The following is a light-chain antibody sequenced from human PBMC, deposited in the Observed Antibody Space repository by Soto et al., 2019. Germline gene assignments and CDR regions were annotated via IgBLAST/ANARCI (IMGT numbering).Light chain of an antibody. V-gene: IGKV3-20*01. CDR1: QSVSSSY. CDR3: QQYCSSPEYT. Sequence: EIVLTQSPGTLSLSPGERATLSCRASQSVSSSYLAWYQQKPGQAPRLLIYCASSRATGIPDRFSGSGSGTDFTLTISRLEPEDFAVYYCQQYCSSPEYTFGQGTKLEIK. CDR2: CAS. J-gene: IGKJ2*01.